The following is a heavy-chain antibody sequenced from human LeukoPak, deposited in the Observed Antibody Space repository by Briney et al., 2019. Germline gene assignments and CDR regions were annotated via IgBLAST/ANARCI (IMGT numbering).Heavy chain of an antibody. D-gene: IGHD3-10*01. V-gene: IGHV3-23*01. CDR2: ISGTGENT. CDR3: AKDRLEFYGSARYYFDS. Sequence: PGGSLRLSCAASGITFSSYGMSWVRQAPGKGLEWVSGISGTGENTYYADSVKGRFTISRDSSKDTLYLQMNSLRTEDTAVYFCAKDRLEFYGSARYYFDSWGQGSLVTVSS. CDR1: GITFSSYG. J-gene: IGHJ4*02.